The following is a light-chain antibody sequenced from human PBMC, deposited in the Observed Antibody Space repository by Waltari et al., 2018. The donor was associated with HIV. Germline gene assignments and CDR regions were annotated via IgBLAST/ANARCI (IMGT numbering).Light chain of an antibody. CDR2: DVG. V-gene: IGLV2-23*02. Sequence: QSALTQPASVSGSPGQSITISCTGTSRDIGAYNYVSWYQQHPGKAPKLIIYDVGTRPSGVSDRFSGSKSGNTASRTISGLQSEDEADYHCCAYAGPTGLSEVFGGGTKLTVL. J-gene: IGLJ2*01. CDR1: SRDIGAYNY. CDR3: CAYAGPTGLSEV.